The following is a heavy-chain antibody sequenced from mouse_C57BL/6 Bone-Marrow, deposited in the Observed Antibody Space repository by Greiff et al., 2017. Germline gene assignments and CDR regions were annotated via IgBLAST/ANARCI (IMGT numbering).Heavy chain of an antibody. CDR3: ARRPESDGFSLAY. V-gene: IGHV1-69*01. CDR2: IDPSDSYT. J-gene: IGHJ3*01. CDR1: GYTFTSYW. Sequence: VQLQQPGAELVMPGASVKLSCKASGYTFTSYWMHWVKQRPGQGLEWIGEIDPSDSYTNYNQKFKGKATLTVDKSSSTAYMQLSSLTSEDSAVYYCARRPESDGFSLAYWGQGTLVTVSA. D-gene: IGHD2-3*01.